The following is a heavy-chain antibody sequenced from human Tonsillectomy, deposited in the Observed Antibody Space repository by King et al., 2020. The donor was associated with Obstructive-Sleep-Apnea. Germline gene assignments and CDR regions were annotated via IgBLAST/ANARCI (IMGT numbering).Heavy chain of an antibody. CDR3: ARQNTLDYVWGSPRGNWFDP. J-gene: IGHJ5*02. D-gene: IGHD3-16*01. CDR1: GGSISSYY. Sequence: QLQESGPGLVKPSETLSLTCTVSGGSISSYYWSWIRQPPGKGLEWIGYIYYSGSTNYNPSLNGRVTISVDTSKNQFSLKLSSVTAADTAVYYCARQNTLDYVWGSPRGNWFDPWGQGTLVTVSS. V-gene: IGHV4-59*08. CDR2: IYYSGST.